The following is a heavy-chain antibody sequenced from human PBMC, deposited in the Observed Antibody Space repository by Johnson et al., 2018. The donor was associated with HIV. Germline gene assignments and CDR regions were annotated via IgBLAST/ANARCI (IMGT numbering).Heavy chain of an antibody. CDR3: ARSGPNWAM. CDR2: ISSDGTDT. V-gene: IGHV3-74*02. CDR1: GFTFSRYW. D-gene: IGHD1-1*01. Sequence: VQLVESGGGVVQPGTSLRLSCAASGFTFSRYWMHCVRQAPGKGLVWVSRISSDGTDTYYADSVKGRFTISRDNARNTMFVQMKSLRAEDTAVYYCARSGPNWAMWG. J-gene: IGHJ1*01.